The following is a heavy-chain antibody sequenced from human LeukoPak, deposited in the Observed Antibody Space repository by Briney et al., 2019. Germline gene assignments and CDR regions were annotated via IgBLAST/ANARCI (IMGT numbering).Heavy chain of an antibody. D-gene: IGHD1-26*01. Sequence: SETLSLTCTVSGGSIDSYYWSWIRQPAGKGLEWIGRIYTSGSSNYNPSLKSRVTMSIDTSKNQFSLKLTSVTAADTAVYYCARDWRELGSYWGQGILVTVSS. CDR2: IYTSGSS. V-gene: IGHV4-4*07. CDR1: GGSIDSYY. CDR3: ARDWRELGSY. J-gene: IGHJ4*02.